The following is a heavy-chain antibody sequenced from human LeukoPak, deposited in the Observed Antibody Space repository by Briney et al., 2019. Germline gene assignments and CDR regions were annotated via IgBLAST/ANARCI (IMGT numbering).Heavy chain of an antibody. CDR1: GFTFSSYA. CDR3: AKDSNHVGATSYYFDY. J-gene: IGHJ4*02. D-gene: IGHD1-26*01. CDR2: ISGSGGST. V-gene: IGHV3-23*01. Sequence: PGGSLRLSCAASGFTFSSYAMSWVRQAPGKGLEWVSAISGSGGSTYYADSVKGRFTISRDNSKNTLYLQMNSLRAEDTAVYYCAKDSNHVGATSYYFDYWGQGTLVTVSS.